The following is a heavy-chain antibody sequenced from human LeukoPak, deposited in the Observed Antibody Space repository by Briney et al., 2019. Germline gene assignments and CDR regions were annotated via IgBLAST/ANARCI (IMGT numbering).Heavy chain of an antibody. D-gene: IGHD1-26*01. CDR2: IYPGDSDT. CDR3: ATSTIVGATTRYFQH. J-gene: IGHJ1*01. V-gene: IGHV5-51*01. CDR1: GYSFTNYW. Sequence: GESLKISCKGSGYSFTNYWIGWVRQMPGRGLEWMGIIYPGDSDTRYSPSFQGQVTISADKSVSTVYLQWGSLKASDTAMYYCATSTIVGATTRYFQHWGQGTLVTVSS.